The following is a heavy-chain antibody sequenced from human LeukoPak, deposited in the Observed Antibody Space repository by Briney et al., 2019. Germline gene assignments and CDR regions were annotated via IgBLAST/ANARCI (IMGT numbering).Heavy chain of an antibody. D-gene: IGHD2/OR15-2a*01. CDR1: GFPFSSYA. J-gene: IGHJ4*02. Sequence: GSLRLSCAASGFPFSSYAMHWVRQAPGKGLEYVSAISSNGGSTYYANSVKGRFTISRDNSKNTLYLQMGSLRAEDMAVYYCARSSIAFFFDYWGQGTLVTVSS. V-gene: IGHV3-64*01. CDR3: ARSSIAFFFDY. CDR2: ISSNGGST.